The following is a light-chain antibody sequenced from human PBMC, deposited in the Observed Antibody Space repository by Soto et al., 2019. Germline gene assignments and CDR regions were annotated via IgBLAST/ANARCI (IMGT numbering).Light chain of an antibody. Sequence: QSALTQPRSVSGSPGPSVTLSCTGTSSDVGCYHYVSWYQHHPGKAPKIIIYDVNKRPSGVPDRFSGSKSGNTASLTISGLQTEDEADYYCCSYAGSYTLVFGGGTKLTVL. V-gene: IGLV2-11*01. CDR2: DVN. CDR3: CSYAGSYTLV. CDR1: SSDVGCYHY. J-gene: IGLJ2*01.